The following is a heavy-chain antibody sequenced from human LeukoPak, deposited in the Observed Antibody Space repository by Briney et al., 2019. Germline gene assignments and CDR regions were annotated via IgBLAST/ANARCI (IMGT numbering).Heavy chain of an antibody. D-gene: IGHD3-22*01. CDR1: GFTFRNYA. CDR2: ISASGAST. J-gene: IGHJ4*02. V-gene: IGHV3-23*01. CDR3: TKDDGYYDSSGSFLFDS. Sequence: GGSLRLSCAASGFTFRNYAMSWVRQAPGKGLEWVSTISASGASTGYADSVKGRFTISRDNSKNTLYLQMNSLRAGDTAVYYCTKDDGYYDSSGSFLFDSWGQGTLVTVSS.